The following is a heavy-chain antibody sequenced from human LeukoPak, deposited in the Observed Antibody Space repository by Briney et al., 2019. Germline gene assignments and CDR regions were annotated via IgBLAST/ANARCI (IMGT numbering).Heavy chain of an antibody. D-gene: IGHD1-26*01. Sequence: PGGSLRLSCAASGFTFSSYSMNWVRQAPGKGLEWVSSISSSSSYIYYADSVKGRFTISRDNAKNSLYLQMNSLRAEDTAVYYCARDRLIVGATSTFDYWGQGTLVTVSS. J-gene: IGHJ4*02. CDR3: ARDRLIVGATSTFDY. CDR2: ISSSSSYI. V-gene: IGHV3-21*01. CDR1: GFTFSSYS.